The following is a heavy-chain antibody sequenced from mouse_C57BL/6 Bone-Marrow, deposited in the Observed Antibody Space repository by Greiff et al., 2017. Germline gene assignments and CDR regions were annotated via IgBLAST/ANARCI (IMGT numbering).Heavy chain of an antibody. V-gene: IGHV1-81*01. CDR3: ARRGGYYYGSSFDY. J-gene: IGHJ2*01. D-gene: IGHD1-1*01. CDR1: GYTFTSYG. Sequence: QVQLQQSGAELARPGASVKLSCKASGYTFTSYGISWVKQSTGQGLEWIGEIYPRSGNTYYNEKFKGKATLTADKSSSTAYMELRSLTSEDSAVYFCARRGGYYYGSSFDYWGQGTTLTVSS. CDR2: IYPRSGNT.